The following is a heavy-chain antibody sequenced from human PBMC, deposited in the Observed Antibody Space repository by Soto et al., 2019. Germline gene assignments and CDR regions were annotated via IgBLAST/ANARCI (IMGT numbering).Heavy chain of an antibody. CDR1: GFTFSSYA. V-gene: IGHV3-23*01. Sequence: GGSLRLSCAASGFTFSSYAMSWVRQAPGKGLEWVSAISGSGGSTYYADSVKGRFTISRDNSNNTLYLQMNSLRAEDTAVYYCANARLWFGEAPHSPDYWGQGTLVTVSS. CDR3: ANARLWFGEAPHSPDY. CDR2: ISGSGGST. J-gene: IGHJ4*02. D-gene: IGHD3-10*01.